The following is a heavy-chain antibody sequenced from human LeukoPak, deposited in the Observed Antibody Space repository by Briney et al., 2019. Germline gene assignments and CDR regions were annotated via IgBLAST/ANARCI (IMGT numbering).Heavy chain of an antibody. CDR1: GYSFTSYW. V-gene: IGHV5-51*01. CDR3: ARTLLATFGTAFDY. D-gene: IGHD6-13*01. J-gene: IGHJ4*02. Sequence: GESLKISCKGSGYSFTSYWIGWVRQMPGKGLEWMGIIYPGDSDTRYSPSFQGQVTISADKSINTAYLQWSSLKASDTAMFYCARTLLATFGTAFDYWGQGTLVPVSS. CDR2: IYPGDSDT.